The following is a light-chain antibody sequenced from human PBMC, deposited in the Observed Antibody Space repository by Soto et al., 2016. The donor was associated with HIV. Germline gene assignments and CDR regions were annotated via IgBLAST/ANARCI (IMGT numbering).Light chain of an antibody. V-gene: IGKV2D-29*02. CDR2: EVS. CDR3: MQSTQVPLT. CDR1: QSLLHSDGKTY. J-gene: IGKJ4*01. Sequence: EIVMTQTPLSLSVTPGQPASISCKSSQSLLHSDGKTYLSWYLQKPGQSPQLLIYEVSNRFSRVPERISGSGSGTDFTLKIRRVEAEDAGVYYCMQSTQVPLTFGGGTTVEIK.